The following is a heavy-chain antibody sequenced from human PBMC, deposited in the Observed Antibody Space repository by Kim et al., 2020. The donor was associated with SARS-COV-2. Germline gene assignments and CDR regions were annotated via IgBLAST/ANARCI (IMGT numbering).Heavy chain of an antibody. CDR2: ITADESNK. V-gene: IGHV3-30*03. Sequence: GGSLRLSCAGSGFTFGSAHMHWVRQAPGKGLEWVALITADESNKDYADSVKGRFTISRDNSQNTLYLQIDSLTAEDTAVYYCARDGHSSCGAGSFDEWG. D-gene: IGHD6-19*01. CDR3: ARDGHSSCGAGSFDE. CDR1: GFTFGSAH. J-gene: IGHJ3*01.